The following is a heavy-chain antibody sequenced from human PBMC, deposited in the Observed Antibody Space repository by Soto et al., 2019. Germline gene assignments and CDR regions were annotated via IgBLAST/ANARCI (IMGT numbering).Heavy chain of an antibody. CDR2: VSYDESRK. D-gene: IGHD3-10*01. V-gene: IGHV3-30*18. Sequence: QVHLVESGGGVVQPGGSLRLSCTASGFSFSDSGMHWVRQAPGKGLEWVAVVSYDESRKFYADSLKGRFSISRDNSKSTLYLQLNSLRPEDTAVYDCAKVLGGNSYYSPPSDWGQGALVTVSS. J-gene: IGHJ4*02. CDR3: AKVLGGNSYYSPPSD. CDR1: GFSFSDSG.